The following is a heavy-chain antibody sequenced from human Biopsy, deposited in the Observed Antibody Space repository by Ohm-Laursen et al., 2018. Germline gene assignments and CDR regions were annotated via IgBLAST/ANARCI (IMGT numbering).Heavy chain of an antibody. V-gene: IGHV1-24*01. CDR1: GYSLIELS. CDR2: FDLDDGET. D-gene: IGHD1-1*01. Sequence: SSVKVSCKVSGYSLIELSMYWVRQAPGKGLEWMGSFDLDDGETINVQRFQGRVTMTVDTSTDTAYMEMSGLRSDDTAVYYCATNIRGGELEPWKGHYYGMDVWGQGTSVTVSS. J-gene: IGHJ6*02. CDR3: ATNIRGGELEPWKGHYYGMDV.